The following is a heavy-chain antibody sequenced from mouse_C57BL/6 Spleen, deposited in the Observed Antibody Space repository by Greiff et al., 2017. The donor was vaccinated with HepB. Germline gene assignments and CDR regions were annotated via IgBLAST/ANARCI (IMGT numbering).Heavy chain of an antibody. Sequence: EVQLQQSGPELVKPGASVKIPCKASGYTFTDYNMDWVKQSHGKSLEWIGDINPNNGGTIYNQKFKGKATLTVDKSSRTAYLELRSLTSEDTAVYYCERYGGSWYFDVWGTGTTVTVSS. CDR1: GYTFTDYN. CDR2: INPNNGGT. V-gene: IGHV1-18*01. CDR3: ERYGGSWYFDV. J-gene: IGHJ1*03. D-gene: IGHD1-1*02.